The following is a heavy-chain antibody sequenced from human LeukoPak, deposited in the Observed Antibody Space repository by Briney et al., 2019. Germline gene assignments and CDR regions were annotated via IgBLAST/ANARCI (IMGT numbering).Heavy chain of an antibody. CDR1: GGSISSGDYY. CDR2: IYYSGST. J-gene: IGHJ4*02. Sequence: KPSRTLSLTCTVSGGSISSGDYYWSWIRQPPGKGLEWIGYIYYSGSTYYNPSLKSRVTISVDTSKNQFSLKLSSVTAADTAVYYCARGREQLWLRSPGFDYWGQGTLVTVSS. V-gene: IGHV4-30-4*01. CDR3: ARGREQLWLRSPGFDY. D-gene: IGHD5-18*01.